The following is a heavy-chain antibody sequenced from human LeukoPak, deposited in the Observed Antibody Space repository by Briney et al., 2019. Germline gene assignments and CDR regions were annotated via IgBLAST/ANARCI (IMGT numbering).Heavy chain of an antibody. J-gene: IGHJ4*02. CDR2: TYYRSKWNN. CDR3: ARGRNSGFDY. D-gene: IGHD2/OR15-2a*01. CDR1: GDSVSGNSAVA. V-gene: IGHV6-1*01. Sequence: SRTLSLTCAISGDSVSGNSAVAWNWLRQSPSRGLECLGRTYYRSKWNNNYAVSVKSRITINPDTSKNQFSLHLNSVTPEDTAVYYCARGRNSGFDYWGQGTLVTVSS.